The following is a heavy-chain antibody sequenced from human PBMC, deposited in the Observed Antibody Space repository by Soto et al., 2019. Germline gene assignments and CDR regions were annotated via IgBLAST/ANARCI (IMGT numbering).Heavy chain of an antibody. Sequence: QLQLQESGPGLVKPSQTLSLSCTVSGGSISIINNYWTWIRQHPGKCLDWIGFISHSGSTYYNPSRTSRVTISLDTSKNQFSLTLSSVTAAATAVYFGAKAEDNGGNARPFDSWGQGTLVNVSS. V-gene: IGHV4-31*03. D-gene: IGHD4-17*01. J-gene: IGHJ4*02. CDR1: GGSISIINNY. CDR3: AKAEDNGGNARPFDS. CDR2: ISHSGST.